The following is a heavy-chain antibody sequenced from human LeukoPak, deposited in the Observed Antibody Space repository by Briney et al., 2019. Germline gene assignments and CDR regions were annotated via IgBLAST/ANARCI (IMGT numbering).Heavy chain of an antibody. D-gene: IGHD6-13*01. V-gene: IGHV3-30*18. CDR3: AKGRSSSSLYYLDY. CDR1: GFTFSSYG. J-gene: IGHJ4*02. Sequence: GGSLRLSCAASGFTFSSYGMHWVRQAPGKGLEWVAFISYDGSNKYFADSVKGRFTISRDNSENTLYLQMNSVRAEDTAVYYCAKGRSSSSLYYLDYWGQGTLVTVSS. CDR2: ISYDGSNK.